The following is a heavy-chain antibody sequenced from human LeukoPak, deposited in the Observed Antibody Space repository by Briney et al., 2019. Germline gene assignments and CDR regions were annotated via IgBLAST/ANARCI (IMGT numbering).Heavy chain of an antibody. CDR2: IRYDGSNK. Sequence: PGGSLRLSCAASGFTFSSYGMHWVRQAPGKGLEWVAFIRYDGSNKYYADPVKGRFTISRDNSKNTLYLQMNSLRAEDTAVYYCARASSGPIAAAGTWGQGTLVTVSS. CDR3: ARASSGPIAAAGT. J-gene: IGHJ5*02. D-gene: IGHD6-13*01. CDR1: GFTFSSYG. V-gene: IGHV3-30*02.